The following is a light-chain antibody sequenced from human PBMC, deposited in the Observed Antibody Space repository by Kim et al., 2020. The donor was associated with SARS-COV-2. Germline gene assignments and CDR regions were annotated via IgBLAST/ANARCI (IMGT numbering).Light chain of an antibody. CDR1: SSGSSN. CDR2: GAS. V-gene: IGKV3-15*01. J-gene: IGKJ2*01. CDR3: QQYNNWPPRT. Sequence: VSPGERAPLPCGAMSSGSSNLAWYHHKPGQAPRLLIYGASPRATGNPARLSGSGSGTEFTLPISSLQSEDFAVYYCQQYNNWPPRTFGQGTKLEIK.